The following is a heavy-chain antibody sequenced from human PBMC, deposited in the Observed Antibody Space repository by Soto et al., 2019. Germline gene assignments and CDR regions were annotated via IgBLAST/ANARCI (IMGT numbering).Heavy chain of an antibody. CDR3: AKDSSPYDPPFDP. D-gene: IGHD3-3*01. V-gene: IGHV3-23*01. J-gene: IGHJ5*02. CDR2: ISGSGGST. CDR1: GFTFSSYA. Sequence: GESLKISCAASGFTFSSYAMSWVRQAPGKGLEWVSAISGSGGSTYYADSVKGRFTISRDNSKNTLYLQMNSLRAEDTAVYYCAKDSSPYDPPFDPWGQGTLVTVSS.